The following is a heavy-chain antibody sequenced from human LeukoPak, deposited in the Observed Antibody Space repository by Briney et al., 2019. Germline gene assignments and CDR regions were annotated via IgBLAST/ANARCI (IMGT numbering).Heavy chain of an antibody. V-gene: IGHV3-30-3*01. J-gene: IGHJ4*02. CDR3: ARDFLSLYYFDY. D-gene: IGHD2/OR15-2a*01. Sequence: PGGSLRLSCAASGFTFSSYAMPWVRQAPGKGLEWVAVISYDGSNKYYADSVKGRFTISRDNSKNTLYLQMNSLRAEDTAVYYCARDFLSLYYFDYWGQGTLVTVSS. CDR2: ISYDGSNK. CDR1: GFTFSSYA.